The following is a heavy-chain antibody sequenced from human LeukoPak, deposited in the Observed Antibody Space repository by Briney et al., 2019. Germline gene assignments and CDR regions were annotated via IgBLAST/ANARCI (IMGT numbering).Heavy chain of an antibody. CDR2: IRYDGSNK. J-gene: IGHJ6*03. CDR3: AKGGGYEAQYYYYYLDV. CDR1: GFTFSSYG. Sequence: GGSLRLSCAASGFTFSSYGMHWVRQAPGKGLEWVSFIRYDGSNKYYADSVKGRFTISRDNSKNTLYLQMKSLRAEDTAVYYCAKGGGYEAQYYYYYLDVWGKGTTVTVSS. D-gene: IGHD5-12*01. V-gene: IGHV3-30*02.